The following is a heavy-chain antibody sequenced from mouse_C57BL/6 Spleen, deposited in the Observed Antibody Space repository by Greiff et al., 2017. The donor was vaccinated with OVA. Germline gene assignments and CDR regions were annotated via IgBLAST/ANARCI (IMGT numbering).Heavy chain of an antibody. D-gene: IGHD2-3*01. J-gene: IGHJ4*01. V-gene: IGHV1-53*01. Sequence: QVQLQQPGTELVKPGASVKLSCKASGYTFTSYWMHWVKQRPGQGLEWIGNINPSNGGPNYNEKFKSKATLTVDKSSSTAYMQLSSLTSEDSAVYYCARWADGYYVDYAMDYWGQGTSVTVSS. CDR1: GYTFTSYW. CDR3: ARWADGYYVDYAMDY. CDR2: INPSNGGP.